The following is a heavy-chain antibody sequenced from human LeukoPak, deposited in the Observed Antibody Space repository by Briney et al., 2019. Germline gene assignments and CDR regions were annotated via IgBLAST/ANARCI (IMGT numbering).Heavy chain of an antibody. CDR3: AKDGESGGLRYFVY. V-gene: IGHV3-23*01. CDR1: GFAFGSEA. CDR2: ISGSGGST. Sequence: GGSLRLSCAVSGFAFGSEAMSWVRLAPGKGLEWVSGISGSGGSTFYADSVKGRFTISRDNSKNTLYLQMNSLRAEDTAVYYCAKDGESGGLRYFVYWGQGTLVTVSS. D-gene: IGHD3-9*01. J-gene: IGHJ4*02.